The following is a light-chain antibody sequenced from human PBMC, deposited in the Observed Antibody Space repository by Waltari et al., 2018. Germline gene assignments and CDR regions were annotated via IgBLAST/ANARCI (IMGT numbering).Light chain of an antibody. CDR1: SSDVGGFKY. J-gene: IGLJ1*01. CDR2: EVS. CDR3: CSYAGSFYV. V-gene: IGLV2-11*01. Sequence: QSALPQPRSVSGSPGQSVTIPCPGTSSDVGGFKYFSWYQHNPGKAPKLMIYEVSKRPSGVPDRFSGSKSGNTASLTISGLQAEDEADYYCCSYAGSFYVFGTGTKVTVL.